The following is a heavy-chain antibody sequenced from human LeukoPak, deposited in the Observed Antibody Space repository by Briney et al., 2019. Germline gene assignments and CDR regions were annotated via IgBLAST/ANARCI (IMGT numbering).Heavy chain of an antibody. Sequence: GASVKVSCKASGYTFTGYYMHWVRQAPGQGLEWMGWINPNSGGTNYAQKFQGRVTMTSDTSISTAYMELSRLRSDDTAVYYCARDREFYSSSWYSQFDYWGQGTLVTVSS. J-gene: IGHJ4*02. CDR2: INPNSGGT. V-gene: IGHV1-2*02. D-gene: IGHD6-13*01. CDR1: GYTFTGYY. CDR3: ARDREFYSSSWYSQFDY.